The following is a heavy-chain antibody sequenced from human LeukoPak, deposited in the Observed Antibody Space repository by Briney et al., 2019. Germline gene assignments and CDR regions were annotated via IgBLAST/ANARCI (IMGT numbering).Heavy chain of an antibody. CDR3: VAHRVGAWFG. CDR2: IYPGDSDT. V-gene: IGHV5-51*01. CDR1: GYSFTSYW. J-gene: IGHJ4*02. D-gene: IGHD3-16*01. Sequence: SGESLKISCKGSGYSFTSYWIGWVRQMPGKGLEWMGIIYPGDSDTRYSPSFQGQVTISADKSISTAYLQWSSLKAEDTAVYYCVAHRVGAWFGWGQGTLVTVSS.